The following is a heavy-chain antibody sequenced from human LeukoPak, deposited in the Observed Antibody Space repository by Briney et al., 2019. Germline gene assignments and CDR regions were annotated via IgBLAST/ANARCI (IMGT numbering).Heavy chain of an antibody. D-gene: IGHD1-7*01. CDR3: AADQGITGTNFDY. J-gene: IGHJ4*02. Sequence: SVKVSCKASGFTFTSSAVQWVRQARGQRLEWIGWIVVGSGNTNYAQKFQERVTITRDMSTSTAYMELSSLRSEDTGVYYCAADQGITGTNFDYWGQGTLVTVS. CDR1: GFTFTSSA. V-gene: IGHV1-58*01. CDR2: IVVGSGNT.